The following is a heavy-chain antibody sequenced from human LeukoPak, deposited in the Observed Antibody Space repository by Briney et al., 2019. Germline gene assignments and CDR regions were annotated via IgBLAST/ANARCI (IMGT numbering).Heavy chain of an antibody. CDR3: GKEGGA. J-gene: IGHJ5*02. V-gene: IGHV3-23*01. Sequence: GGSLRLSCAASGFRFSDFTMTWVRQAPGKGPEWVSAIGGRGGSTYYADSLGGRFTISRDNSKDMVYLQMNSLKVEDTATYYCGKEGGAWGQGAKVTVSS. CDR2: IGGRGGST. D-gene: IGHD3-16*01. CDR1: GFRFSDFT.